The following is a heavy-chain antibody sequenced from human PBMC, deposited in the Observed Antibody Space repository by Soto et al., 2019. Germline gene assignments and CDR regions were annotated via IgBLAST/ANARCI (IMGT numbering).Heavy chain of an antibody. V-gene: IGHV3-30*18. J-gene: IGHJ4*02. CDR3: AKDGRAPKYYFDY. Sequence: VGSLRLSCAASGFTFSSYGMHWVRQAPGKGLEWVAVISYDGSNKYYADSVKGRFTISRDNSKNTLYLQMNSLRAEDTAVYYCAKDGRAPKYYFDYWGQGTLVTVSS. CDR1: GFTFSSYG. CDR2: ISYDGSNK.